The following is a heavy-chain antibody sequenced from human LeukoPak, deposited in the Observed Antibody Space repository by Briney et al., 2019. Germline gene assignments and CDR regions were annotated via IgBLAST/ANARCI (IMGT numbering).Heavy chain of an antibody. CDR2: ISSYDGGT. CDR1: GYSFTSYA. J-gene: IGHJ6*02. V-gene: IGHV1-18*01. D-gene: IGHD6-13*01. CDR3: ARDPLTSTWSPYYFTLDV. Sequence: ASVNVSCKASGYSFTSYAYSWVRQAPGQGLEWMGWISSYDGGTKYAQDLQGRVTMTTDTSTRTAYMELTGLTSDDTAVYYCARDPLTSTWSPYYFTLDVWGQGTTVSVFS.